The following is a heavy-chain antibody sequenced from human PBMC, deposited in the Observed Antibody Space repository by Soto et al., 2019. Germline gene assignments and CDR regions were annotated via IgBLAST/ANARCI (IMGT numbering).Heavy chain of an antibody. V-gene: IGHV3-30*02. Sequence: DSVKGRFTISRDNSKNTLYVQMNSLRAEDTAVYYCAKDGGYSGYEYWSDGDYYGMDVWGQGTSVTVSS. D-gene: IGHD5-12*01. J-gene: IGHJ6*02. CDR3: AKDGGYSGYEYWSDGDYYGMDV.